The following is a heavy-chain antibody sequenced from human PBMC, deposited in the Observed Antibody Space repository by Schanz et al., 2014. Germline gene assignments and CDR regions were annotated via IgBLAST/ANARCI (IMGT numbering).Heavy chain of an antibody. V-gene: IGHV1-18*04. Sequence: QVQLVQSGTEVKKPGASVKVSCKASGYTFTNFYIHWVRQAPGQGPEFMGWISTFRNEDTNSAQRIQGGLTMTTYTSTSTAYMELRSLRSDDTAVYYCARRFDVWDRWGHGTLVIVSS. CDR2: ISTFRNEDT. CDR3: ARRFDVWDR. CDR1: GYTFTNFY. D-gene: IGHD3-3*01. J-gene: IGHJ4*01.